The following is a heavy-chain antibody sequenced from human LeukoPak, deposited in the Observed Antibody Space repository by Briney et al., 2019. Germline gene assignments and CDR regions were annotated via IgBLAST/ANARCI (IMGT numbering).Heavy chain of an antibody. Sequence: SGPALVKPTQTLTLTCTFSGFSLSSSGLRVIWFRQPPGKALEWLARINWAEDKFYSTSLRTRLTISKHTSKNQVVLTMTDMDPVDTATYYCARMGNWKYYFDYWSQGTLVTVSS. J-gene: IGHJ4*02. D-gene: IGHD1-20*01. CDR2: INWAEDK. CDR3: ARMGNWKYYFDY. CDR1: GFSLSSSGLR. V-gene: IGHV2-70*04.